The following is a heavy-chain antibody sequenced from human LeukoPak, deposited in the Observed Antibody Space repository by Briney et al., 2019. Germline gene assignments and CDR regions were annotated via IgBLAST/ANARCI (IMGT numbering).Heavy chain of an antibody. CDR3: ASTYDFWSGYSRY. CDR1: GGTFSSYA. Sequence: ASVKVSCKASGGTFSSYAISWVRQAPGQGPEWMGRIIPILGIANYAQKFQGRVTITADKSTSTAYMELSSLRSEDTAVYYCASTYDFWSGYSRYWGQGTLVTVSS. CDR2: IIPILGIA. J-gene: IGHJ4*02. D-gene: IGHD3-3*01. V-gene: IGHV1-69*04.